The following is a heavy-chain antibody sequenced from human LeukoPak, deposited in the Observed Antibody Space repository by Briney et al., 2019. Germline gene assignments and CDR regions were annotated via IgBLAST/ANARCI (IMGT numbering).Heavy chain of an antibody. Sequence: GGSLRLSCEASGFPFSSYSMNWVRQAPGRGLEWVSYISSSYGSSTYYAESVKGRFTISRDNVKNSLILQMNSLRDEDTAVYYCARERYNNFWGQGTLVTVSS. CDR3: ARERYNNF. J-gene: IGHJ4*02. CDR2: ISSSYGSST. D-gene: IGHD3-9*01. V-gene: IGHV3-48*02. CDR1: GFPFSSYS.